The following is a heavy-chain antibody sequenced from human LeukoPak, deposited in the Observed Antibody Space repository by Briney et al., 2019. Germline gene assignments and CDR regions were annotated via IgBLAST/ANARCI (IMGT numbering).Heavy chain of an antibody. D-gene: IGHD2-21*01. CDR3: ARVLRYCGGDCYDY. CDR2: INPDSGGT. J-gene: IGHJ4*02. CDR1: GYRFTEYY. V-gene: IGHV1-2*06. Sequence: ASVKVSCKASGYRFTEYYIHWVRQAPGQGPEWMGRINPDSGGTGFAPRFQGRVTMTRDTSTSTVYMELSRLRSDDTAVYYCARVLRYCGGDCYDYWGQGTLVTVSS.